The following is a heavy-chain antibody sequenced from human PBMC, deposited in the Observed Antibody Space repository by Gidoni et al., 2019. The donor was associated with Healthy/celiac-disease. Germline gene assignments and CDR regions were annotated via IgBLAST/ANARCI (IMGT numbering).Heavy chain of an antibody. CDR2: ISRSSSTI. CDR1: GFPFSSYS. D-gene: IGHD3-22*01. J-gene: IGHJ5*02. CDR3: AREAYNYYDSSGYSDYNWFDP. V-gene: IGHV3-48*02. Sequence: EVQLVESGGGLVQPGGSLRLSCAASGFPFSSYSMTWVRQATGKGLEWVSYISRSSSTIYYADSVKGRFTISRDNAKNALYLQMNSLRDEDRAVYYCAREAYNYYDSSGYSDYNWFDPWGQGTLVTVSA.